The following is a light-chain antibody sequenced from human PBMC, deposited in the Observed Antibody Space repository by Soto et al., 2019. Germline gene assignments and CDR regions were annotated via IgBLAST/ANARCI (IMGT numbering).Light chain of an antibody. CDR2: GVS. CDR1: QSVSSSY. V-gene: IGKV3-20*01. Sequence: EIVLTQSPGTLSLSPGERATLSCRASQSVSSSYLDWYQHKPGQAPRLLIYGVSSRATGIPDRFIGSGSGTHLTLNISTLEPEDFAVYYCHQYYTSPNTLGQGTKVEIK. CDR3: HQYYTSPNT. J-gene: IGKJ1*01.